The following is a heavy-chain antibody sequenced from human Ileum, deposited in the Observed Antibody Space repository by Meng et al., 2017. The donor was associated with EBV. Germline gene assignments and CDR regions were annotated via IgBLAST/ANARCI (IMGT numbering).Heavy chain of an antibody. CDR1: GFTVSSNY. V-gene: IGHV3-53*01. CDR2: IYGDDKT. D-gene: IGHD3-10*01. CDR3: ARDGELVTGKKLDDF. J-gene: IGHJ4*02. Sequence: VALVESGGGLIQPGGSLRLSCAASGFTVSSNYMSWVRQASGKGLEWVSLIYGDDKTHYADSVKGRFTISRDTSKNTLYLQMNSLRVEDTAVYFCARDGELVTGKKLDDFWGQGTLVTVSS.